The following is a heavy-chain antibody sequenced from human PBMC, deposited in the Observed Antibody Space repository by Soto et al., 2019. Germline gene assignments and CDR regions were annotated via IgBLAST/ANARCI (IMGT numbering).Heavy chain of an antibody. D-gene: IGHD6-6*01. J-gene: IGHJ6*03. CDR3: ARRPQSIAARPHYYYYMDV. Sequence: PSETLSLTCAVYGVSFSGYYWIWLRQPPGKGLEWIGEINHSGSTNYNPSLKSRVTISVDTSKNQFSLKLSSVTAADTAVYYCARRPQSIAARPHYYYYMDVWGKGTTVTVSS. V-gene: IGHV4-34*01. CDR1: GVSFSGYY. CDR2: INHSGST.